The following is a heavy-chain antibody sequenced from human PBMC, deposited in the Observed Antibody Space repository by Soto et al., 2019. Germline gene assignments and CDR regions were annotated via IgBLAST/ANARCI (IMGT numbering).Heavy chain of an antibody. V-gene: IGHV3-23*01. Sequence: DVQLLESGGGLVQPGGSLRLSCVASGFTFSRFAMSWVRQAPGKGLEWVSAIRGSGGGTYYADSVRGRFIISRDIPENTLFLQMTNLRAEDTAVYYCARRRDYGGTSRKRHFDSWGPGTLVTVSS. D-gene: IGHD4-17*01. CDR3: ARRRDYGGTSRKRHFDS. CDR2: IRGSGGGT. J-gene: IGHJ4*02. CDR1: GFTFSRFA.